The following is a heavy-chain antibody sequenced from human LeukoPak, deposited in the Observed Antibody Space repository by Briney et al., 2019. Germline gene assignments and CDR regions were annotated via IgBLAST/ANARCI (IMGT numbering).Heavy chain of an antibody. CDR1: GFTFSSYA. J-gene: IGHJ4*02. V-gene: IGHV3-30*04. CDR2: ISYDGSNK. CDR3: ASPMVRGVIKVGPYGY. D-gene: IGHD3-10*01. Sequence: PGRSLRLSCAASGFTFSSYAMHWVRQAPGKGLEWVAVISYDGSNKYYADSVKGRFTISRDNSKNTLYLQMNSLRAEDTAVYYCASPMVRGVIKVGPYGYWGQETLVTVSS.